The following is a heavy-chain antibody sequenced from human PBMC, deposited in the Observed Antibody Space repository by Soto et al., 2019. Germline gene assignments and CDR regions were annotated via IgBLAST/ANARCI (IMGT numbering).Heavy chain of an antibody. D-gene: IGHD2-21*02. CDR2: IIPIFGTA. Sequence: QVQLVQSGAEVKKPGSSVKVSCKASGGTFSSYAISWVRQAPGQGLEWMGGIIPIFGTANYAQKFQGRVTITADESTSTAYMELSSLRSEDTAVYYCARLRYAYCGGDCYLEFNYWGQGTLVTVSS. CDR1: GGTFSSYA. V-gene: IGHV1-69*01. J-gene: IGHJ4*02. CDR3: ARLRYAYCGGDCYLEFNY.